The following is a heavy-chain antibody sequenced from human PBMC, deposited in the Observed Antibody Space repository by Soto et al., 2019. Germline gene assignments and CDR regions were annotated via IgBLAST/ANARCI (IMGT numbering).Heavy chain of an antibody. J-gene: IGHJ3*02. CDR3: ARARMITFGGVIVPDAFDI. Sequence: GGSLRLSCAASGFTFSSYAMHWVRQAPGKGLEWVAVISYDGSNKYYVDSVKGRFTISRDNSKNTLYLQMNSLRAEDTAVYYCARARMITFGGVIVPDAFDIWGQGTMVTV. V-gene: IGHV3-30-3*01. CDR2: ISYDGSNK. D-gene: IGHD3-16*02. CDR1: GFTFSSYA.